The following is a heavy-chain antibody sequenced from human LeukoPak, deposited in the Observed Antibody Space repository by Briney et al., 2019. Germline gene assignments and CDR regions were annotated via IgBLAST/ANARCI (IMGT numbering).Heavy chain of an antibody. J-gene: IGHJ6*03. CDR2: INSDGSST. V-gene: IGHV3-74*01. CDR3: AREYSLLWFGELSGPMDV. D-gene: IGHD3-10*01. Sequence: GGSLRLSCAASGFTFSSYWIHWVRQAPGKGLVWVSRINSDGSSTTYADSVKGRFTISRDNAKNTLYLQMNSLRAEDTAVYYCAREYSLLWFGELSGPMDVWGKGTTVTISS. CDR1: GFTFSSYW.